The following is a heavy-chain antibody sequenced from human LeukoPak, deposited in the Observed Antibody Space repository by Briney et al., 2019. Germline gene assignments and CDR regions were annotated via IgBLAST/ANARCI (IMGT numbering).Heavy chain of an antibody. J-gene: IGHJ2*01. V-gene: IGHV3-48*03. CDR3: ARGRTTVTTWLLDL. CDR1: GFTFSSYE. D-gene: IGHD4-17*01. CDR2: IRSGGSTT. Sequence: GGSLGLSCAASGFTFSSYEMNWVRQAPGKGLEWVSYIRSGGSTTSYADSLQGRFTISRDNAKNSLYLQMNSLRAEDTAVYYCARGRTTVTTWLLDLWGRGTLVTVSS.